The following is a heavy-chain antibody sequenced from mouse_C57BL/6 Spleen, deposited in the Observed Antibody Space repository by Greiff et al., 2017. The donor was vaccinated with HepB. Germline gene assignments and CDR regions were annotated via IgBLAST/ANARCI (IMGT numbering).Heavy chain of an antibody. V-gene: IGHV1-50*01. CDR2: IDPSDSYT. CDR1: GYTFTSYW. D-gene: IGHD1-1*01. J-gene: IGHJ2*01. CDR3: ARKITAVVASDFDC. Sequence: QVQLQQPGAELVKPGASVKLSCKASGYTFTSYWMQWVKQRPGQGLEWIGEIDPSDSYTNYNQKFKGKATLTVDTSSSTAYMQLSSLTSEDSAVYYCARKITAVVASDFDCWGQGATLTVAT.